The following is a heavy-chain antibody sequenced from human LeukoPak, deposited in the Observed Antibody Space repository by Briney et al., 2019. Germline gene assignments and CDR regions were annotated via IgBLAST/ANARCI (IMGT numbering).Heavy chain of an antibody. CDR1: GGSINNYY. CDR2: IHYSGST. Sequence: SETLSLTCTVSGGSINNYYGIWIRQPPGKGLEWIGYIHYSGSTNYNPSLKSRVTISLDTSKNQFSLKLRSVTAADTAVYYCARSPGGHFDYWGRGTLVTVSS. V-gene: IGHV4-59*08. J-gene: IGHJ4*02. D-gene: IGHD6-25*01. CDR3: ARSPGGHFDY.